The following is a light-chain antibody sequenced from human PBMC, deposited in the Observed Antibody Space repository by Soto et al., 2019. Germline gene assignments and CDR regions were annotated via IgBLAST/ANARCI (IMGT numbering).Light chain of an antibody. V-gene: IGKV3-11*01. J-gene: IGKJ2*01. CDR2: DAS. Sequence: EIVMAQSPAALSVSPGERATLSCRASHDVSVSLVWYRQRPGQSPRLLIHDASNRATGISARFSGSGSGTDFTLTIGSLEPEESALYYCQQRASWPYTSGLGTKVDIK. CDR1: HDVSVS. CDR3: QQRASWPYT.